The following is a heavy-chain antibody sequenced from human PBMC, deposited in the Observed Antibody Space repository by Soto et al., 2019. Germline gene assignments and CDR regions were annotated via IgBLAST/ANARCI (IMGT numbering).Heavy chain of an antibody. CDR3: AREPRQGDRIYYFDY. V-gene: IGHV4-39*02. CDR1: GGSVSSNSYS. J-gene: IGHJ4*02. CDR2: IYSSENT. Sequence: SETLSLTCTVSGGSVSSNSYSWVWIRQSPGKGLEWIGTIYSSENTYCNPSLLSRVTISVDTSKNEFSLRLSSVTAADTAVYYCAREPRQGDRIYYFDYWGQGALVT. D-gene: IGHD2-21*02.